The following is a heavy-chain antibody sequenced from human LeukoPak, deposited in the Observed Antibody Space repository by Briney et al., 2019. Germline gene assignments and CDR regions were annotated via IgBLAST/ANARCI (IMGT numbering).Heavy chain of an antibody. CDR1: GGSISSGSYY. Sequence: PSETLSLTCTVSGGSISSGSYYWSWIRQPAGKGLEWIGRIYTSGSTNYNPSLKSRVTISVDTSKNQFSLKLSSVTPADTAVYYCARGRYSVYDPFDYWGQGTLVTVSS. CDR3: ARGRYSVYDPFDY. J-gene: IGHJ4*02. CDR2: IYTSGST. D-gene: IGHD5/OR15-5a*01. V-gene: IGHV4-61*02.